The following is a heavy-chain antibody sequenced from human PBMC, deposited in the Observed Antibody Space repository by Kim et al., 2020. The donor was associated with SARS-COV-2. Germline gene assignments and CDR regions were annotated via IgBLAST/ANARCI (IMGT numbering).Heavy chain of an antibody. CDR3: ATVDEEGRMDY. Sequence: TKYNPTFSRRLTLSADRSRNHFSLELTSVTAADTAVYYCATVDEEGRMDYWGQGTLVTVSS. J-gene: IGHJ4*02. D-gene: IGHD5-12*01. CDR2: T. V-gene: IGHV4-4*09.